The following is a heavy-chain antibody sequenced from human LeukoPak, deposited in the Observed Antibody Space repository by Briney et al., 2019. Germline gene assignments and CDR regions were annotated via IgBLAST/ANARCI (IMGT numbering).Heavy chain of an antibody. D-gene: IGHD3-22*01. CDR2: FHPGDSDR. CDR3: ARHVRGYYEGLDY. Sequence: PGESLKISCKASGYSFTSYWIGWVRQMPGKGLEWMGIFHPGDSDRRYSPSFEGQVTIAVDKSISTVYLQWSSLKASDTAVYYCARHVRGYYEGLDYRGQGTLVTVSS. J-gene: IGHJ4*02. V-gene: IGHV5-51*01. CDR1: GYSFTSYW.